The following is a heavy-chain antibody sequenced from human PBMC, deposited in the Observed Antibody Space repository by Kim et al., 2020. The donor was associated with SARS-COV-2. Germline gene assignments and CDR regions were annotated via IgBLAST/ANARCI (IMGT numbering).Heavy chain of an antibody. CDR3: ARDSSLRGYYYYMDV. V-gene: IGHV3-66*01. D-gene: IGHD6-6*01. Sequence: VEGRFTISRDNPKNTLYLKMNSLRAEDTAVYYCARDSSLRGYYYYMDVWGKGTTVTVSS. J-gene: IGHJ6*03.